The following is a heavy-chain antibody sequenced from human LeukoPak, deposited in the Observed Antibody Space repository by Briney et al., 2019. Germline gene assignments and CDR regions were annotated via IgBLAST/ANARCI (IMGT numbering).Heavy chain of an antibody. V-gene: IGHV4-59*08. CDR2: IYYSGST. D-gene: IGHD3-9*01. CDR3: ARLPSYYDILTGYGGFDY. Sequence: GXGLEXXGXIYYSGSTSYNPSLKSRVTISVDTSKNQFSLKLSSVTAADTAVYYCARLPSYYDILTGYGGFDYWGQGTLVTVSS. J-gene: IGHJ4*02.